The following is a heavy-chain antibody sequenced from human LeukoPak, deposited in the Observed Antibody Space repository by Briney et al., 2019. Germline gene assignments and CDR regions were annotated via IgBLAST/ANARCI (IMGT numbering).Heavy chain of an antibody. J-gene: IGHJ5*02. V-gene: IGHV1-8*03. CDR1: GYTFTSYD. CDR3: ARVCSGGSCYFRWFDP. Sequence: ASVKLSCKASGYTFTSYDINWVRQATGQGLEWMGWMNTNSGNTGYAQKSQCRVTITRNTSISTAYMELSSLRSEDTAVYYCARVCSGGSCYFRWFDPWGQGTLVTVSS. CDR2: MNTNSGNT. D-gene: IGHD2-15*01.